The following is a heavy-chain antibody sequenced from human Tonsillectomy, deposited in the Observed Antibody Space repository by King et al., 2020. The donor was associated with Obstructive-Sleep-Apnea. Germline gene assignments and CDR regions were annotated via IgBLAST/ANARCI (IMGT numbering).Heavy chain of an antibody. CDR1: GGSISSGGYY. CDR2: IYYSGST. D-gene: IGHD3-10*01. CDR3: ARESFSPYGPGWFDP. V-gene: IGHV4-31*03. J-gene: IGHJ5*02. Sequence: VQLQESGPGLVKPSQTLSLTCTVSGGSISSGGYYWSWIRQHPGKGLEWIGYIYYSGSTYYNPPLKSRVTISVDTSKNQFSLKLSSVTAADTAVYYCARESFSPYGPGWFDPWGQGTLVTVSS.